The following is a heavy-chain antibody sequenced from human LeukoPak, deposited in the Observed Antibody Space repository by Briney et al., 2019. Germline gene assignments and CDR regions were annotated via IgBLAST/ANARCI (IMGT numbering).Heavy chain of an antibody. CDR1: GLTSSSYS. CDR3: ARDGVDIVVVPAAIVGAFDI. Sequence: GGSLRLSCAASGLTSSSYSMNWVRQAPGKGLEWVSYTSSSSSTIYYADSVKGRFTISRDNAKNTLYLQMNSLRAEDMAVYYCARDGVDIVVVPAAIVGAFDIWGQGTMVTVSS. CDR2: TSSSSSTI. J-gene: IGHJ3*02. V-gene: IGHV3-48*04. D-gene: IGHD2-2*02.